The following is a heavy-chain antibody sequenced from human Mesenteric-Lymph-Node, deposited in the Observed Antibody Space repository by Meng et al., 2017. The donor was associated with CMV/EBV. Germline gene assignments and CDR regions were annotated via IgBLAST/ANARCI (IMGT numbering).Heavy chain of an antibody. J-gene: IGHJ6*02. Sequence: GESLKISCAASGFTVSSNYMSWVRQAPGKGLEWVSVIYSGGSTYYADSVKGRFTISRDNSKNTLYLQMNSLRAEDTAVYYCARTRYNWNYYDYYGMDVWGQGTTVTVSS. CDR2: IYSGGST. CDR3: ARTRYNWNYYDYYGMDV. CDR1: GFTVSSNY. D-gene: IGHD1-20*01. V-gene: IGHV3-53*01.